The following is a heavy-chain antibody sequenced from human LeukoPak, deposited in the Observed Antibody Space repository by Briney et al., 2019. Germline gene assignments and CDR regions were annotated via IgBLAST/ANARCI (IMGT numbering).Heavy chain of an antibody. D-gene: IGHD3-22*01. V-gene: IGHV4-59*01. CDR1: GGSISSYH. Sequence: PSETLSLTCTGSGGSISSYHWSWIRQPPGKGLECIRYIYYSGSTNYNPSLKSRVTISVDTSKNQFSLKLSSVTAADTAVYYCARARNYYDSNDYYYEGDAFDIWGQGTMVTVSS. J-gene: IGHJ3*02. CDR3: ARARNYYDSNDYYYEGDAFDI. CDR2: IYYSGST.